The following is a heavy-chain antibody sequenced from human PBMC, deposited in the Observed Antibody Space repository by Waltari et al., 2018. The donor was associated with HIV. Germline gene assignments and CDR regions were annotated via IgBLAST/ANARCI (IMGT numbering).Heavy chain of an antibody. D-gene: IGHD3-16*01. J-gene: IGHJ4*02. CDR3: VRDDPGYGPIDY. CDR1: GFELRHYS. Sequence: LVESGGGVVKPGGSIRLTCEAAGFELRHYSMNWVRQSPMRVLEWVASIRSGNNEKHYLDSVRGRFAISRYISESSVYLQMESLKEDDTATYFCVRDDPGYGPIDYWGQGTLVTV. CDR2: IRSGNNEK. V-gene: IGHV3-21*04.